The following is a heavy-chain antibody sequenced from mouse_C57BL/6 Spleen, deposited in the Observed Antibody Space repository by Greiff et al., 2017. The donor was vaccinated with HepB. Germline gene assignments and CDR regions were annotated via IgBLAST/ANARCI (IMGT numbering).Heavy chain of an antibody. CDR2: IDPSDSYT. CDR1: GYTFTSYW. CDR3: ARWGPPYGSSPSYAMDD. D-gene: IGHD1-1*01. V-gene: IGHV1-69*01. J-gene: IGHJ4*01. Sequence: QVQLQQSGAELVMPGASVKLSCKASGYTFTSYWMHWVKQRPGQGLEWIGEIDPSDSYTNYNQKFKGKSTLTVDKSSSTAYMQLRSLTSEDSAVYYCARWGPPYGSSPSYAMDDWGQGTSVTVAS.